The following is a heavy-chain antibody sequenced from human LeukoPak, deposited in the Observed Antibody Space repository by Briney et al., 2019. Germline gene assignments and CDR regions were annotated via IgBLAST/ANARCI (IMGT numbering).Heavy chain of an antibody. CDR3: ARAVAGTHWFDP. J-gene: IGHJ5*02. Sequence: GGSLRLSCAASGFTFSSYAMHWVRQAPGKGLEWVAVISYDGSNKYYADSVKGRFTISRDNSKNTLYLQMNSLRAEDTAVYYCARAVAGTHWFDPWGQGTLVTVSS. CDR2: ISYDGSNK. D-gene: IGHD6-19*01. CDR1: GFTFSSYA. V-gene: IGHV3-30-3*01.